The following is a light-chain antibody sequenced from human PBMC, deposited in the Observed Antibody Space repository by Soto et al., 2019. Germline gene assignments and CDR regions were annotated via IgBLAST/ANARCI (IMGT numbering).Light chain of an antibody. Sequence: QSVLTQPASVSGSPGKSITISCTGTSSDVGGYNYVSWYQQHPGKAPKLMIYDVSNRPSGVSNRFSGSKSGNTASLTISGLQPEDEADYYCSSYTSSSTLGVFGGGTKLTVL. CDR1: SSDVGGYNY. CDR3: SSYTSSSTLGV. J-gene: IGLJ3*02. CDR2: DVS. V-gene: IGLV2-14*01.